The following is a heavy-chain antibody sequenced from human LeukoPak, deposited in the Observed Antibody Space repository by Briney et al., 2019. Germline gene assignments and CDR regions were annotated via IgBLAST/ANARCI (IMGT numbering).Heavy chain of an antibody. J-gene: IGHJ4*02. V-gene: IGHV1-18*01. CDR3: ARKLAGRYRLDY. CDR2: ISAYNGNT. D-gene: IGHD5-18*01. CDR1: GYTFTSYG. Sequence: ASVKVSCKASGYTFTSYGISWVRQAPGQGLEWMGWISAYNGNTNYAQKLQGRVTMTTDTSTSRAYMELRSLRSEDTAVYYCARKLAGRYRLDYWGQGTLVTVSS.